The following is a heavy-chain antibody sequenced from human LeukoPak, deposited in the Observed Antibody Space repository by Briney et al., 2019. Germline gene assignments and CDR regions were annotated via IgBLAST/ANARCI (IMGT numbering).Heavy chain of an antibody. J-gene: IGHJ5*01. CDR2: INPNSGST. CDR3: ARQADNNWFDS. V-gene: IGHV1-2*02. CDR1: GYTFTGYY. D-gene: IGHD2-15*01. Sequence: GASVKVSCKASGYTFTGYYMHWVRQAPGQGLEWMGWINPNSGSTKYAQKFQGRVTMTRDTSISTAYMELSRLRSDDSAVFYCARQADNNWFDSWGQETLVTVSS.